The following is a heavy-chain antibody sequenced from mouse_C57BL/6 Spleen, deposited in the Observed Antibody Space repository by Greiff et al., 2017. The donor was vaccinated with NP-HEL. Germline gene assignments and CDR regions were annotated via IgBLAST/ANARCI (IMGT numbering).Heavy chain of an antibody. D-gene: IGHD2-4*01. CDR3: AREGDYDVGYAMDY. J-gene: IGHJ4*01. V-gene: IGHV5-4*01. Sequence: EVQGVESGGGLVKPGGSLKLSCAASGFTFSSYAMSWVRQTPEKRLEWVATISDGGSYTYYPDNVKGRFTISRDNAKNNLYLQMSHLKSEDTAMYYCAREGDYDVGYAMDYWGQGTSVTVSS. CDR2: ISDGGSYT. CDR1: GFTFSSYA.